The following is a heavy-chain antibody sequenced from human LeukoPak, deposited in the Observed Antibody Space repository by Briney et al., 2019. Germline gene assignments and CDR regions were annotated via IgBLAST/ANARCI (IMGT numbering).Heavy chain of an antibody. CDR2: MNSCGST. V-gene: IGHV4-34*01. D-gene: IGHD3-22*01. CDR3: ARGRQDVTMIVVVMNAVSYYLDV. Sequence: SETLSLTCAVYGGSFSGYYLTWIRQTPGKGLEWIGEMNSCGSTKYNPSLKNRVTISVDTSLNQFSLKLSSVIAADTAVYYCARGRQDVTMIVVVMNAVSYYLDVWGKGTTVTVS. CDR1: GGSFSGYY. J-gene: IGHJ6*03.